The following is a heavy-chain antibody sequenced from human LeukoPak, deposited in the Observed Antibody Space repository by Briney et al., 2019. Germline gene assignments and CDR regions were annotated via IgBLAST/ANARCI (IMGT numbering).Heavy chain of an antibody. V-gene: IGHV4-59*12. CDR3: ARDRPPFDI. Sequence: PSETLSLTCTVSGGSISSYYWSWIRQPPGKGLEWIGYIYYSGSTNYNPSLKSRVTISVDTSKNQFSLKLSSVTAADTAVYYCARDRPPFDIWGQGTMVTVSS. CDR1: GGSISSYY. J-gene: IGHJ3*02. CDR2: IYYSGST.